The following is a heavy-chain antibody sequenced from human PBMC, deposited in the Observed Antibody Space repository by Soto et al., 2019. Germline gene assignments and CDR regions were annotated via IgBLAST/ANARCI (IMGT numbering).Heavy chain of an antibody. Sequence: PSETLSLTCTVSGGSISSYYWSWIRQPPGKGLEWIGYTYYSGSTNYNPSLKSRVTISVDTSKNQFSLKLSSVTAADTAVYYCARDSGYYDSSDFNWFDPWGQGTLVTVSS. J-gene: IGHJ5*02. CDR3: ARDSGYYDSSDFNWFDP. CDR2: TYYSGST. CDR1: GGSISSYY. V-gene: IGHV4-59*01. D-gene: IGHD3-22*01.